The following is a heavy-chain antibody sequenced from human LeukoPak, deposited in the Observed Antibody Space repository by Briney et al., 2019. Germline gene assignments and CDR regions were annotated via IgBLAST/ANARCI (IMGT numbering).Heavy chain of an antibody. D-gene: IGHD3-10*01. CDR1: GFTFSSYW. J-gene: IGHJ4*02. CDR2: INGDGSGT. Sequence: PGGSLRLSCAASGFTFSSYWMHWVRQVPGKGLVWVSRINGDGSGTSYADSVKGRFTISRDNAKNTVYLQMSDLRAEDTAVYYCAKITKATTPNYWGQGTLVTVSS. CDR3: AKITKATTPNY. V-gene: IGHV3-74*01.